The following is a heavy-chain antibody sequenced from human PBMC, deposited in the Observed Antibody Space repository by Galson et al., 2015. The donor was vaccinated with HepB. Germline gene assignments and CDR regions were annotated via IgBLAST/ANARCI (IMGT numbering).Heavy chain of an antibody. V-gene: IGHV1-18*01. Sequence: SVKVSCKASGYTFSTYSITWVRQAPGQGLEWMGWISAYDRQTSYAQKFQGRVTMTTDTSTTTAYMELRSLRSDDTAVYYCARGALVAVVAATQNNWFDPWGQGTLVTVSS. D-gene: IGHD2-15*01. CDR3: ARGALVAVVAATQNNWFDP. CDR2: ISAYDRQT. J-gene: IGHJ5*02. CDR1: GYTFSTYS.